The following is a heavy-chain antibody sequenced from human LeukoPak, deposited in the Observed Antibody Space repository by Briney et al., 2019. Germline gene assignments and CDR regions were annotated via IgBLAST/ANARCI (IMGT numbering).Heavy chain of an antibody. Sequence: ASVKVSCKASGYTFTGYYMHCGREAPGQGREWMGWINPNSGGTNYAQKFQGRVTMTRDTSISTAYMELSRLRSDDTAVYYCARDAVDIAVAGTFDYWGQGTLVTVSS. CDR3: ARDAVDIAVAGTFDY. CDR1: GYTFTGYY. CDR2: INPNSGGT. V-gene: IGHV1-2*02. D-gene: IGHD6-19*01. J-gene: IGHJ4*02.